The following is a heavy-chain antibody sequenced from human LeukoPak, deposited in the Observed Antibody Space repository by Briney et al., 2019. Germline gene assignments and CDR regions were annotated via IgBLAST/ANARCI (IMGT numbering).Heavy chain of an antibody. Sequence: PGGSLRLSCAASGFTFSSYARSWVRQAPGKGLEWVSAISGSGGSTYYADSVKGRFTISRDNSKNTLHLQMNSLRAEDTAVYYCAKDSEHLVRRGSFDYWGQGTLVTVSS. J-gene: IGHJ4*02. CDR2: ISGSGGST. CDR1: GFTFSSYA. D-gene: IGHD6-13*01. CDR3: AKDSEHLVRRGSFDY. V-gene: IGHV3-23*01.